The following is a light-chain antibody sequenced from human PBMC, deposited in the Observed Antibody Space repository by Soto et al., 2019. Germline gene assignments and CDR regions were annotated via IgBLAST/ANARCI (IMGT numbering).Light chain of an antibody. CDR3: QQYNSYRLT. Sequence: DIQMTQSPSTLSASIGDRVTITCRASQSISPWLAWYQQKPGTAPKLLIYDASTLEPGVPSRFSGSGSGTEFTLTISSLQADDFATYYCQQYNSYRLTFGGGTKVEIK. V-gene: IGKV1-5*01. CDR1: QSISPW. J-gene: IGKJ4*01. CDR2: DAS.